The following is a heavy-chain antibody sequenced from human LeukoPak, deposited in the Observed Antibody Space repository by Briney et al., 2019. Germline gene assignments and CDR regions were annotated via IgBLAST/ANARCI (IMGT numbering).Heavy chain of an antibody. Sequence: SETLSLTCAVYGGSFSGYYWSWIRQPPGKGLEWIGEINHSGSTNYNPSLKSRVMISIDTSKNQFSLKLRSVTAADTAVYYCARRGRRLRYYFDSSGYYVSDSWGQGDLVTVSS. CDR1: GGSFSGYY. D-gene: IGHD3-22*01. CDR3: ARRGRRLRYYFDSSGYYVSDS. CDR2: INHSGST. J-gene: IGHJ4*02. V-gene: IGHV4-34*01.